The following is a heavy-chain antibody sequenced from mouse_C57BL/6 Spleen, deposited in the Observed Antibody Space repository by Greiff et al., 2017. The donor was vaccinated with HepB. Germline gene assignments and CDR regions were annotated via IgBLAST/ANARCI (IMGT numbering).Heavy chain of an antibody. Sequence: VQLQQSGPELVKPGASVKISCKASGYAFSSSWMNWVKQRPGKGLEWIGLIYPGDGDTNYNGKFKGKATLTADKSSSTAYMQLRSLTSEDSAVYFCARSITTVVATDYWGQGTTLTVSS. D-gene: IGHD1-1*01. CDR1: GYAFSSSW. V-gene: IGHV1-82*01. CDR2: IYPGDGDT. J-gene: IGHJ2*01. CDR3: ARSITTVVATDY.